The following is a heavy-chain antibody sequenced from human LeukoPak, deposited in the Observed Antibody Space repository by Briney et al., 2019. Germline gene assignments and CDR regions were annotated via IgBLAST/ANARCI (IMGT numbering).Heavy chain of an antibody. J-gene: IGHJ4*02. Sequence: GGSLRLSCAASGFTFSSYAMHWVRQAPGKGLEWVAFISSDGSNKYYADPVKGRFAISRDNSKNTLYLQMNGLRDEDTAVYYCDPHDSASQFWGQGTLVTVSS. CDR2: ISSDGSNK. V-gene: IGHV3-30*09. D-gene: IGHD6-6*01. CDR3: DPHDSASQF. CDR1: GFTFSSYA.